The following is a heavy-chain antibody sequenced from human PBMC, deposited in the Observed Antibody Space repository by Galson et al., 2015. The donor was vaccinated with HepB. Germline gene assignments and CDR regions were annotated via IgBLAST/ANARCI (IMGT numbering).Heavy chain of an antibody. CDR2: IWYDGSNK. CDR3: AKDLFGSSWEFDY. CDR1: GFTFSSYG. Sequence: SLRLSCAGSGFTFSSYGMHWVRQAPGKGLEWVAVIWYDGSNKYYADSVKGRFTISRDNSKNTLYLQMNSLRAEDTAIYYCAKDLFGSSWEFDYWGQGTLVTVSS. V-gene: IGHV3-33*06. D-gene: IGHD6-13*01. J-gene: IGHJ4*02.